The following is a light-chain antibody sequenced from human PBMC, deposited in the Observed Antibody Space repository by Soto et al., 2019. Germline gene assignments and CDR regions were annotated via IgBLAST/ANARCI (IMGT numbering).Light chain of an antibody. CDR1: SSDVGGYNY. Sequence: QPVLTQPASVSGSPGQSITISCTGTSSDVGGYNYVSWYQQHPGKAPRLMIYEVSNRPSGVSNRFSGSKSGNTASLTISGLQAEDEADYYCSSYTVSTPVVFGGGTKLTVL. CDR3: SSYTVSTPVV. CDR2: EVS. V-gene: IGLV2-14*01. J-gene: IGLJ3*02.